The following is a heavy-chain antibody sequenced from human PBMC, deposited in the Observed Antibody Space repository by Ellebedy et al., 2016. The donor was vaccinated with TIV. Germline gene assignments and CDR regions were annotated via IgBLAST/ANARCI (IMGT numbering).Heavy chain of an antibody. CDR3: ARAGYSYGYEGY. Sequence: GESLKISCAASGLHFSSYDMHWVRQAPGKGLEWVAAVSHDGSDKYYVDSVKGRFTISRDNAKNSLYLQMNSLRAEDTAVYYCARAGYSYGYEGYWGQGTLATASS. D-gene: IGHD5-18*01. CDR1: GLHFSSYD. J-gene: IGHJ4*02. CDR2: VSHDGSDK. V-gene: IGHV3-30*03.